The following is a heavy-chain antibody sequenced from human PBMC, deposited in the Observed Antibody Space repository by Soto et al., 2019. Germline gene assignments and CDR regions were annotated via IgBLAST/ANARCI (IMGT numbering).Heavy chain of an antibody. J-gene: IGHJ4*02. CDR1: GFTFSSYS. CDR2: ISGGGGSA. Sequence: GGSLRLSCAASGFTFSSYSMTWVRQAPGKGLEWVSSISGGGGSAYYADSVKGRFTISRDNSKNTLFLQMNSLRAEDTALYYCAKRPTMNLFYFDHWGQGTLVTVSS. D-gene: IGHD5-12*01. V-gene: IGHV3-23*01. CDR3: AKRPTMNLFYFDH.